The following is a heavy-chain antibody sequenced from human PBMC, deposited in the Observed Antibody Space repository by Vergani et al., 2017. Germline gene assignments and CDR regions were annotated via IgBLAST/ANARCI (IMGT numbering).Heavy chain of an antibody. D-gene: IGHD6-19*01. J-gene: IGHJ3*02. Sequence: QLQLQESGPGLVKPSETLSLTCTVSGGSISSSSYYWGWIRQPPGKGLEWIGSIYYSGSTYYNPSLKSRVTIAVDTSKNQFSLKLSSVTAADTAVYYCATPLTALYSSGWYPRADAFDIWGQGTMVTVSS. CDR2: IYYSGST. CDR1: GGSISSSSYY. CDR3: ATPLTALYSSGWYPRADAFDI. V-gene: IGHV4-39*07.